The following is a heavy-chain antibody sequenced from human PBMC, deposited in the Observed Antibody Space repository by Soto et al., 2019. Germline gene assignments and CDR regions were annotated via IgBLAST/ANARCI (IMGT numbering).Heavy chain of an antibody. CDR2: ISSNGGST. V-gene: IGHV3-64*01. D-gene: IGHD3-10*01. Sequence: GGSLRLSCAASGFTFSSYAMHWVRQAPGKGLEYVSAISSNGGSTYYANSVKGRFTISRDNSKNTLYLQMGSLRAEDMAVYYCARGAWFGELFYYYYGMDVWGQGTAVTVSS. J-gene: IGHJ6*02. CDR1: GFTFSSYA. CDR3: ARGAWFGELFYYYYGMDV.